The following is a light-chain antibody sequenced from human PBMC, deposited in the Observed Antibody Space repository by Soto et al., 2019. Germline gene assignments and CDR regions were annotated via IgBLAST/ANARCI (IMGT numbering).Light chain of an antibody. CDR3: ERAHSSPGK. J-gene: IGKJ5*01. Sequence: DIHMXXXXXXXXAXXXXRXTIIFLASQSIKNWLAWYQQKPGEAPKLLIYKASTLESGVPSRFSCSRHKTEFTLTMRSLHSDYAALYFYERAHSSPGKFAEGTRLEI. CDR1: QSIKNW. CDR2: KAS. V-gene: IGKV1-5*03.